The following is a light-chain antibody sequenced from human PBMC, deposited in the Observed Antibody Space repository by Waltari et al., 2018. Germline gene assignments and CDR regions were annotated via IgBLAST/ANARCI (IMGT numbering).Light chain of an antibody. Sequence: DIQMTQSPSSLSASVGDTVPITCRASQGISNYLAWYLQKPGKAPKPLIYYASNLESGVPSRFSGSGSGTDFTLTISSLQPEDFATYYCQQHNSYPRTFGQGTKVEIK. CDR2: YAS. V-gene: IGKV1-16*01. CDR1: QGISNY. J-gene: IGKJ1*01. CDR3: QQHNSYPRT.